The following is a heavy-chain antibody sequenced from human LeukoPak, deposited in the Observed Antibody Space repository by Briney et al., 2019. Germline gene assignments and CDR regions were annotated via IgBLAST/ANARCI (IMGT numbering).Heavy chain of an antibody. CDR2: ISPDGTNK. J-gene: IGHJ4*02. CDR3: GREGGNYVYDY. Sequence: GGSLRLSCVASGFTFSNFVMHWVRQAPGKGLEWVASISPDGTNKYYADSVKGRFTVSRDNSKNTLYLQVNSLRADDTAVFYCGREGGNYVYDYWGQGTLVTVSS. D-gene: IGHD4-11*01. V-gene: IGHV3-30-3*01. CDR1: GFTFSNFV.